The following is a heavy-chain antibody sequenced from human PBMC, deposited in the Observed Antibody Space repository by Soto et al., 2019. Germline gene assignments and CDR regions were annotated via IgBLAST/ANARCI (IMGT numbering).Heavy chain of an antibody. CDR3: ARGGGTILAPLP. J-gene: IGHJ5*02. D-gene: IGHD3-3*01. CDR1: GYTFTGYY. Sequence: ASVKVSCKXSGYTFTGYYMHWVRQAPGQGLEWMGWINPNSGDTKYAQKFQDRVTMTRDTSISTAYMELSRLRSDDTAVYYCARGGGTILAPLPWGQGTLVTVSS. CDR2: INPNSGDT. V-gene: IGHV1-2*02.